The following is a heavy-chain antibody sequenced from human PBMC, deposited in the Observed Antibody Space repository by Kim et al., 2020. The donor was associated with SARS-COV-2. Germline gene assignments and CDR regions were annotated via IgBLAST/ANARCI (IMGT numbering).Heavy chain of an antibody. V-gene: IGHV3-74*01. Sequence: GGSLRLSCAASGFTFSKYWMHWVRQVPGEGLVWVSRSNEDGSITNYADSVRGRFTISRDNARSTLYLQMNSLGAEDTALYYCARDLSGSDDLWGQGTLVTGSS. CDR2: SNEDGSIT. CDR1: GFTFSKYW. CDR3: ARDLSGSDDL. J-gene: IGHJ5*02. D-gene: IGHD5-12*01.